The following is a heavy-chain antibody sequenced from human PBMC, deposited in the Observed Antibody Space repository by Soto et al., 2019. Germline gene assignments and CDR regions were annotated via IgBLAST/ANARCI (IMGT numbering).Heavy chain of an antibody. D-gene: IGHD4-17*01. J-gene: IGHJ4*02. V-gene: IGHV1-18*01. CDR1: GYTFLDYG. CDR3: ASDDRAYGDYGVKFDS. Sequence: QVQLLQSGAEVKKPGASVKVSCKASGYTFLDYGFSWVRQAPGQGLEWMGWISAYNGNTRNAQKFQGRLTMTRETSTSTAYVELRSLRSDAPAVCYCASDDRAYGDYGVKFDSWGQGTLVTVSS. CDR2: ISAYNGNT.